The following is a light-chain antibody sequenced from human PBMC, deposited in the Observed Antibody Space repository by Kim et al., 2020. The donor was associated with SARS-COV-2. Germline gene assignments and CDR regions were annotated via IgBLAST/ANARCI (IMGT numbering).Light chain of an antibody. Sequence: ASVGDRVTITRRASQDISNYVVWYQQKPGKVPKVLIYAASALHSGVPSRFSGGGFGTDFTLTISSLQPEDVATYYCQKYNAAPWTFGQGTKVDIK. J-gene: IGKJ1*01. CDR1: QDISNY. CDR2: AAS. V-gene: IGKV1-27*01. CDR3: QKYNAAPWT.